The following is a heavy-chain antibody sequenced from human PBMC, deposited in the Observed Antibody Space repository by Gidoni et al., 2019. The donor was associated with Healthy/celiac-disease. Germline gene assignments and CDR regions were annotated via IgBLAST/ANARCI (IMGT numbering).Heavy chain of an antibody. J-gene: IGHJ1*01. V-gene: IGHV4-30-4*07. D-gene: IGHD3-10*01. CDR2: IYYSGST. Sequence: QVQLQESGPGLVKPSQTLSLTFAVSAGSTTSRRYSWSWIRQPPGKGLEWIGYIYYSGSTYYNPSLKSRVTISVDTSKNQFSLKLSSVTAADTAVYYCARGVGFGELSEPEYFQHWGQGTLVTVSS. CDR1: AGSTTSRRYS. CDR3: ARGVGFGELSEPEYFQH.